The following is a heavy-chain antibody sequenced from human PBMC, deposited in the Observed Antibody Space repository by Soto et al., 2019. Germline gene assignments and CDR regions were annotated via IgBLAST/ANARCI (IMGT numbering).Heavy chain of an antibody. J-gene: IGHJ6*02. V-gene: IGHV5-10-1*01. Sequence: PGESLKISCKGSGYSFTSYWISWVRQMPGKGLEWMGRIDPSDSYTNYSPSFQGHVTISADKSISTAYLQWSSLKASDTAMYYCASQAGAGYYYYGMDVCGQGTTVTVSS. CDR3: ASQAGAGYYYYGMDV. D-gene: IGHD1-26*01. CDR1: GYSFTSYW. CDR2: IDPSDSYT.